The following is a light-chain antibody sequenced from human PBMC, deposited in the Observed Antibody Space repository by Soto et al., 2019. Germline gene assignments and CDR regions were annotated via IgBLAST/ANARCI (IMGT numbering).Light chain of an antibody. J-gene: IGKJ1*01. Sequence: EIVMTQSPATLSVSAGEGATLSCRASQSVDSNLAWYQQKPGQAPRLIIYGASTRPTGIPARFSGTGSGTEFTLKISRVEAEDVGVYYCMQSIELPRTFGQGTKVEIK. V-gene: IGKV3D-15*01. CDR2: GAS. CDR1: QSVDSN. CDR3: MQSIELPRT.